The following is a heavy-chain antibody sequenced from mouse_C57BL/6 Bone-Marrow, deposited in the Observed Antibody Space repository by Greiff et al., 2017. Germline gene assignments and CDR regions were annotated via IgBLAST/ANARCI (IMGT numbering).Heavy chain of an antibody. D-gene: IGHD1-1*01. CDR2: ISDGGSYT. J-gene: IGHJ3*01. CDR3: ARDRDYYGSRFAY. CDR1: GFTFSSYA. Sequence: EVKLVESGGGLVKPGGSLKLSCAASGFTFSSYAMSWVRQTPEKRLEWVATISDGGSYTYYPDNVKGRFTISRDNAKNNLYLQMSHLKSEDTAMYYCARDRDYYGSRFAYWGQGTLVTVSA. V-gene: IGHV5-4*01.